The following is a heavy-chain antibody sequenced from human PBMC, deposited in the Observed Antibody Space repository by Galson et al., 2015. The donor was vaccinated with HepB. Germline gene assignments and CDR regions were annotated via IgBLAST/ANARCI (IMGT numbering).Heavy chain of an antibody. J-gene: IGHJ6*02. CDR3: ARGPTTSTASSSWIYYYYYGMDV. D-gene: IGHD6-13*01. CDR1: GGSFSGYY. Sequence: SETLSLTCAVYGGSFSGYYWSWIRQPPGKGLEWIGEINHSGSTNYNPSLKSRVTISVDTSKNQFSLKLSSVTAADTAVYYCARGPTTSTASSSWIYYYYYGMDVWGQGTTVTVSS. CDR2: INHSGST. V-gene: IGHV4-34*01.